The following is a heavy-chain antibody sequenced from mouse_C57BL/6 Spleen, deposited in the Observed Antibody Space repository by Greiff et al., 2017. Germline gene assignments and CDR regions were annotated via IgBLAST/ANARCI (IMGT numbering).Heavy chain of an antibody. CDR1: GYSFTSYY. CDR2: IYPGSGNT. V-gene: IGHV1-66*01. J-gene: IGHJ2*01. CDR3: ARYYGGKDY. Sequence: QVQLQPSGPELVKPGASVKISCKASGYSFTSYYIHWVKQRPGQGLEWIGWIYPGSGNTKYNEKFKGKATLTADTSSSTAYMQLSSLTSEDSAVYYCARYYGGKDYWGQGTTLTVSS. D-gene: IGHD1-1*01.